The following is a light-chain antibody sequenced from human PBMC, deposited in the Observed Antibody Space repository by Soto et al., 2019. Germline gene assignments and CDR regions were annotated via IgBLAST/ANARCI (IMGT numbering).Light chain of an antibody. CDR1: SSDVGGFNY. CDR3: SSYTSSSTDV. Sequence: QSALTQPASVSGSPGQSITISCTGTSSDVGGFNYVSWYQHHPGKAPKLMIYEVSNRPSGVSNRFSGSKSGNTASLTTSGLQAEDEADYYCSSYTSSSTDVFGTGTKVTVL. CDR2: EVS. V-gene: IGLV2-14*01. J-gene: IGLJ1*01.